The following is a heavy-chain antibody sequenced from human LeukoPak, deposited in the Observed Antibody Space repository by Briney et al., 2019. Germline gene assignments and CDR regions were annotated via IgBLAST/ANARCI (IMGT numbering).Heavy chain of an antibody. Sequence: KPSETLSLTCTVSGGSINSVSYYWVWLRQPPGKGLEWIGSIYNSESIYSKPSLKSRVTISVDTSKNQFSLKLSSVTAADTAVYYCARDSGSGTYYWGQGTLVTVSS. D-gene: IGHD6-19*01. J-gene: IGHJ4*02. V-gene: IGHV4-39*07. CDR1: GGSINSVSYY. CDR2: IYNSESI. CDR3: ARDSGSGTYY.